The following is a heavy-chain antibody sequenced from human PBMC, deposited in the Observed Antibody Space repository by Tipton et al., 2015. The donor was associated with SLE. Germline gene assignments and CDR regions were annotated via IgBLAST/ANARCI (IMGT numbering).Heavy chain of an antibody. Sequence: QLVQSGPEVKKPGASVQVSCRASGYNFNTYAIHWVRQAPGQTLEWLGWINPGSGHTTYSQSFQGRVTITWDTSASTAYMILSSLRFEDTAVYYCARDPGVLLVIYDLYGMDVWGQGTTVTVSS. CDR3: ARDPGVLLVIYDLYGMDV. D-gene: IGHD2-8*02. J-gene: IGHJ6*02. CDR2: INPGSGHT. CDR1: GYNFNTYA. V-gene: IGHV1-3*01.